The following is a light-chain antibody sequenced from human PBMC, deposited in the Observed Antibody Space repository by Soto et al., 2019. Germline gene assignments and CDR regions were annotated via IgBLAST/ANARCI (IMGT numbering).Light chain of an antibody. CDR1: SGSIVSTY. J-gene: IGLJ3*02. Sequence: NFMLTQPHSVSESPGKTVTISCTRSSGSIVSTYVQWYQQRPGSVPTTVIFDDNQRPSGVPDRFSGSIDASSNSASLTISGLKTEDEADYYCQSYSSTTQVFGGGTKLTVL. CDR2: DDN. CDR3: QSYSSTTQV. V-gene: IGLV6-57*03.